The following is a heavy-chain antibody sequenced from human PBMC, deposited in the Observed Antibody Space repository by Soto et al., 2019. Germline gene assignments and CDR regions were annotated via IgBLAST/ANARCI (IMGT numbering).Heavy chain of an antibody. D-gene: IGHD3-22*01. J-gene: IGHJ4*02. Sequence: SETLSLTCTVSGGSISSYYWSWIRQPPGKGLEWIGYIYYSGSTNYNPSLKSRVTISVDTSKNQFSLKLSSVTAADTAVYYCARGPYYYDSSGYYFDYWGQGTLVTVSS. CDR3: ARGPYYYDSSGYYFDY. V-gene: IGHV4-59*01. CDR2: IYYSGST. CDR1: GGSISSYY.